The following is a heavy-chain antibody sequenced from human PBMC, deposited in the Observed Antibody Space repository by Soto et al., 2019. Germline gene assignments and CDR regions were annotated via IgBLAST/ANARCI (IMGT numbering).Heavy chain of an antibody. J-gene: IGHJ4*02. Sequence: SETLSLTCLVSGQYIKSNFWWAWVRQSPGKDLEWIGEINHSGSTNYNPSLGGRVTISLDTSKNQFSLKLTSVTAADTSVYYCARPAIAEVVSAFDNWGQGTLVTVSS. CDR3: ARPAIAEVVSAFDN. CDR2: INHSGST. D-gene: IGHD6-13*01. V-gene: IGHV4-4*02. CDR1: GQYIKSNFW.